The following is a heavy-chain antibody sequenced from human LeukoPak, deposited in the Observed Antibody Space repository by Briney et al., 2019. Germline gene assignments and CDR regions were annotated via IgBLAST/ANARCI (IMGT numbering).Heavy chain of an antibody. J-gene: IGHJ4*02. CDR3: ARQDCSSTSCYYPY. Sequence: GESLKLSCKGSGYSFTSYWIGWVRQMPGKGLEWMGIIYPGDSDTRYSPSFQGQVTISADKSISTAYLQWSSLKASDTVMYYCARQDCSSTSCYYPYWGQGTLVTVSS. CDR1: GYSFTSYW. D-gene: IGHD2-2*01. CDR2: IYPGDSDT. V-gene: IGHV5-51*01.